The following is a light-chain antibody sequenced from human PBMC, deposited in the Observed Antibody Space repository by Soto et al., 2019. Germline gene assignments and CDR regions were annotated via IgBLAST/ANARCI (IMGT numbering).Light chain of an antibody. CDR1: RTINTY. CDR3: QQTYSDIS. Sequence: DVRMTRSPSSLSASVGDTITITCRASRTINTYLNWFQQKPEEPPRLLIYGASTLHDGVPSRFSGSGSGADFTLTISGLQPEDFASYHCQQTYSDISFGGGTKV. V-gene: IGKV1-39*01. CDR2: GAS. J-gene: IGKJ4*01.